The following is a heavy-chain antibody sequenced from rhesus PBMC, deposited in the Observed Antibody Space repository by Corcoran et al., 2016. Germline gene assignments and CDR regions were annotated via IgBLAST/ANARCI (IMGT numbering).Heavy chain of an antibody. V-gene: IGHV4-165*02. CDR2: IVCSSGTT. Sequence: QLQLQESGPGLVKPSETLSLTCAVSGVSISGYYWNWIRQPPGKGLEWIGYIVCSSGTTHYTPSLKSRVTISTDTSKNQFSLKLSSVTAADTTVYYCARTGTLDVWGRGVLVTVSS. CDR3: ARTGTLDV. D-gene: IGHD4-29*01. CDR1: GVSISGYY. J-gene: IGHJ5-2*02.